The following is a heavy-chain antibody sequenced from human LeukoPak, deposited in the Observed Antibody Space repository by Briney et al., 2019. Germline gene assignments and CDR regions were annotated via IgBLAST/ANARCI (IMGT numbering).Heavy chain of an antibody. Sequence: PGGSLRLSCAASGFTFSSYGMHWVRQAPGKGLEWVAVISYDGSNKYYADSLKGRFTISRDNAKNSLYLQMNSLRAEDTAVYYCARDEPNYYCSGGTCYSDYWGQGTLVTVSS. D-gene: IGHD2-15*01. CDR2: ISYDGSNK. J-gene: IGHJ4*02. CDR3: ARDEPNYYCSGGTCYSDY. V-gene: IGHV3-30*12. CDR1: GFTFSSYG.